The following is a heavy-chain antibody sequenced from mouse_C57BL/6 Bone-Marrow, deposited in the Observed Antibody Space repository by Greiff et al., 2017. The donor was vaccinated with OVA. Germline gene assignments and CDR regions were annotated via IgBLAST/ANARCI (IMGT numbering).Heavy chain of an antibody. Sequence: EVHLVESGGDLVKPGGSLKLSCAASGFTFSSYGMSWVRQTPDKRLEWVATISSGGSYTYYPDSVKGRFTISRDNAKNTLYLQMSSLKSEDTAMYYCARHNYSKLSAYWGQGTLVTVSA. CDR3: ARHNYSKLSAY. D-gene: IGHD2-5*01. J-gene: IGHJ3*01. CDR2: ISSGGSYT. CDR1: GFTFSSYG. V-gene: IGHV5-6*01.